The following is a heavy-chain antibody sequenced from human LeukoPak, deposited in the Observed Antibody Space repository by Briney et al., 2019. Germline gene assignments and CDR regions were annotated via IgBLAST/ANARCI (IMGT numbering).Heavy chain of an antibody. CDR2: ISYDGSNK. Sequence: PGGSLRLSCAASGFTFSSYGMHWVRQAPGKGLEWVAVISYDGSNKYYADSVKGRFTISRDNSKNTLYLQMNSLRAEDTAVYYCAKDQGLTGDYYFDYWGQGTLVTVSS. CDR3: AKDQGLTGDYYFDY. CDR1: GFTFSSYG. J-gene: IGHJ4*02. D-gene: IGHD7-27*01. V-gene: IGHV3-30*18.